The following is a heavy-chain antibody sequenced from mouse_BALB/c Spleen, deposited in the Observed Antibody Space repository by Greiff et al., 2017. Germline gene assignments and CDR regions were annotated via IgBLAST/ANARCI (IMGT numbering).Heavy chain of an antibody. D-gene: IGHD2-3*01. CDR3: ARQEDDGYYGY. Sequence: EVKLMESGGGLVQPGGSLKLSCAASGFTFSSYTMSWVRQTPEKRLEWVAYISNGGGSTYYPDTVKGRFTISRDNAKNTLYLQMSSLKSEDTAMYYCARQEDDGYYGYWGQGTTLTVSS. V-gene: IGHV5-12-2*01. CDR2: ISNGGGST. CDR1: GFTFSSYT. J-gene: IGHJ2*01.